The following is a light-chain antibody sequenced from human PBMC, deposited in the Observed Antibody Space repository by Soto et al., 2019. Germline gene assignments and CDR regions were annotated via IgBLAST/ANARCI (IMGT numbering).Light chain of an antibody. V-gene: IGLV2-23*02. CDR1: SSDVGSSNL. CDR2: EVI. J-gene: IGLJ2*01. Sequence: QSVLTQPASVSGSPGQSITISCTGTSSDVGSSNLVSWYRQHPGKAPKLMIYEVIKRPSGVSNRFSGYKSGNTASLTISRLQAEDEGDYYCCSYAGSDTFVLLGGGTKLTVL. CDR3: CSYAGSDTFVL.